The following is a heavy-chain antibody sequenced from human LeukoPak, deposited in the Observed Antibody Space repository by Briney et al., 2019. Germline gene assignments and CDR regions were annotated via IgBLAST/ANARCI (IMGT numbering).Heavy chain of an antibody. CDR1: GHTFTSYG. CDR2: ISVNNGGT. CDR3: ATATQPRGYFLH. D-gene: IGHD2-2*01. V-gene: IGHV1-18*01. J-gene: IGHJ1*01. Sequence: GASVKVSCKASGHTFTSYGISWVRQAPGQGLEWMGWISVNNGGTNYAQSFQDRVTLTRDTSTNTAYLELRSLRSDDTAIIYCATATQPRGYFLHWGQGTLVTVSS.